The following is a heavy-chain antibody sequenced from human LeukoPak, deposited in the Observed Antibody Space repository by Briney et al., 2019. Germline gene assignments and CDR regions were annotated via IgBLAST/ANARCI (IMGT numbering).Heavy chain of an antibody. CDR1: GFTFGNYA. CDR3: AKDSQLGDI. Sequence: GGSLRLSCAASGFTFGNYAMSWVRQAPGKGLEWVSAISGSGAGTFYADSVKGRFTISRDNSKNTLYLQMNSLRAEDTAVYYCAKDSQLGDIWGQGTMVTVSS. D-gene: IGHD7-27*01. J-gene: IGHJ3*02. CDR2: ISGSGAGT. V-gene: IGHV3-23*01.